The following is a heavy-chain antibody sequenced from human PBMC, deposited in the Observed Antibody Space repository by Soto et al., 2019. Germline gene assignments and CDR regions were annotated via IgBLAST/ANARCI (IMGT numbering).Heavy chain of an antibody. CDR1: GFTFTRYS. J-gene: IGHJ4*02. V-gene: IGHV3-21*06. CDR2: ISSTTNYI. Sequence: GSQLVSGSASGFTFTRYSMNWVRQAPGKGLEWVSSISSTTNYIYYGDSMKGRFTISRDNAKNSLYLEMNSLRAEDTAVYYCARESEDLTSNFDYWGQGTLVTVYS. CDR3: ARESEDLTSNFDY.